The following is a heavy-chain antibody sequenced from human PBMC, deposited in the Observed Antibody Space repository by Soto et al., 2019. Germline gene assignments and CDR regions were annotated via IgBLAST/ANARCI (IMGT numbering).Heavy chain of an antibody. J-gene: IGHJ3*02. Sequence: EVQLLESGGGLVQPGGSLRLSCAASGFTFSAYAMSWVRQAPGKGLQWVSGLVGSGGGIQYADSVRGRFTVSRDNSKNTLYLHMNSLRAEDTAVYYCAKDVLAVHGVWEPFDMWGQGTEVTVSS. CDR2: LVGSGGGI. V-gene: IGHV3-23*01. D-gene: IGHD2-8*01. CDR3: AKDVLAVHGVWEPFDM. CDR1: GFTFSAYA.